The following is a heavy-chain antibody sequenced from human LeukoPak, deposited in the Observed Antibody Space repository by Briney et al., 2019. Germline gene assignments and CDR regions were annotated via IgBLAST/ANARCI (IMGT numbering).Heavy chain of an antibody. CDR1: GYIFTTYG. CDR2: ISGYNDDT. CDR3: ARDHGFSGGSYFDTFDI. Sequence: ASVKVSCKASGYIFTTYGISWVRQAPGQGLEWMGWISGYNDDTNYAQKLQGRVTMTTDTSTSTAYMELRSLSSDDTAVYYCARDHGFSGGSYFDTFDIWGRGTMVTVSS. D-gene: IGHD1-26*01. V-gene: IGHV1-18*01. J-gene: IGHJ3*02.